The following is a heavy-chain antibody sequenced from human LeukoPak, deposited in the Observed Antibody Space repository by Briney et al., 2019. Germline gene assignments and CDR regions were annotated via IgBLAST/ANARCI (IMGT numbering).Heavy chain of an antibody. CDR1: GYTFTSYY. D-gene: IGHD1-14*01. CDR3: ARDSYNLQGSGEFDY. V-gene: IGHV1-46*01. Sequence: ASVKVSCKASGYTFTSYYMHWVRQAPGQGLEWMGIINPSGGSTSYAQKFQGRVTMTRDMSTSTVYMELSSLRSEDTAVYYCARDSYNLQGSGEFDYWGQGTLVTVSS. J-gene: IGHJ4*02. CDR2: INPSGGST.